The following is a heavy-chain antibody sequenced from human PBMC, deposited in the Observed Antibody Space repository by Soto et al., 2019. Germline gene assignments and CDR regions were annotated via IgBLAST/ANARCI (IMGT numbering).Heavy chain of an antibody. V-gene: IGHV3-23*01. Sequence: EVPLLESGGGLVQPGGSLRLSCAASGFTFSTYAISWVRQAPGKGLEWVSAISGSGLDTYYADSVKGRFTISRDNPQNSLYLQMSDLSADDTAVYYCVHYGRSGTSFWGQWTMVTVSS. CDR3: VHYGRSGTSF. CDR1: GFTFSTYA. J-gene: IGHJ3*01. D-gene: IGHD1-1*01. CDR2: ISGSGLDT.